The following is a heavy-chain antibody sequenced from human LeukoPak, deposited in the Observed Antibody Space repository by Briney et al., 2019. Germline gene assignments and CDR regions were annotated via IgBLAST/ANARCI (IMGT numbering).Heavy chain of an antibody. CDR2: IYLGGIA. CDR1: GGTMFSYY. V-gene: IGHV4-59*08. D-gene: IGHD3-9*01. CDR3: ARRAYFDSSGFHPTWGYFDL. Sequence: SETLSLTCSVSGGTMFSYYWNWIRQPPGKGLEWIGYIYLGGIANYNPSLRSRGTISVATSRNQFSLRLTSVTAEDTAIYYCARRAYFDSSGFHPTWGYFDLWGRGTGVSLSS. J-gene: IGHJ2*01.